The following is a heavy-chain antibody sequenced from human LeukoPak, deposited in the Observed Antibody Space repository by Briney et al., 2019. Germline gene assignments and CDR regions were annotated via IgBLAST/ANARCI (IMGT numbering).Heavy chain of an antibody. D-gene: IGHD3-9*01. V-gene: IGHV1-18*04. CDR1: GYTFTSYG. J-gene: IGHJ4*02. CDR3: ARAGDYDILTGYRWDLFDY. Sequence: ASVKVSWKASGYTFTSYGISWVRQAPGQGLEWMGWISAYNGNTNYAQKLQGRVTMTTDTSTSTAYMELRSLRSDDTAVYYCARAGDYDILTGYRWDLFDYWGQGTLVTVSS. CDR2: ISAYNGNT.